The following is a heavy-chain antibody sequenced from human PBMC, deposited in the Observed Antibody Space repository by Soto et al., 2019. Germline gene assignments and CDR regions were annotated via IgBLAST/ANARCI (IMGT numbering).Heavy chain of an antibody. CDR2: IDYTGST. J-gene: IGHJ3*02. V-gene: IGHV4-59*01. Sequence: SETLSLTCTVSGGAISTYYWSWVRRPPGKRLEWIGCIDYTGSTSYNPSLKSRLTISIDTSKSQFSLNLRSVTAADTAVYYCARARRSSGRMDAADIWGQGTMVTVSS. CDR1: GGAISTYY. CDR3: ARARRSSGRMDAADI. D-gene: IGHD1-26*01.